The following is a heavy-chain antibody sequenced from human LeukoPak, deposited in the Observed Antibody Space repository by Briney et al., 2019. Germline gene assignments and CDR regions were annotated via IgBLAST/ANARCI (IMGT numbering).Heavy chain of an antibody. J-gene: IGHJ4*02. V-gene: IGHV4-61*01. CDR2: IYYSGST. D-gene: IGHD6-13*01. CDR3: ARVRQLILDY. CDR1: GGSVSSGSYY. Sequence: SETLSVTCTVSGGSVSSGSYYWSWIRQPPGKGLEWIGYIYYSGSTNYNPSLKSRVTISVDTSKNQFSLKLSSVTAADTAVYYCARVRQLILDYWGQGTLVTVSS.